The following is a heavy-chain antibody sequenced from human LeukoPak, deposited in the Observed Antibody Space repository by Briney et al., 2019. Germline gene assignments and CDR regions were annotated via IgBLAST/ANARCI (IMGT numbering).Heavy chain of an antibody. Sequence: GGSLRLSCAASGFTFSSYWMHWVRQAPGKGLVWVSRINSDGRSTSYAASVKGRVTLSRDNAKNTLYLQMNSLRAEDTAVYYCAELGISMIGGVWGKGTTVTISS. CDR1: GFTFSSYW. CDR2: INSDGRST. J-gene: IGHJ6*04. CDR3: AELGISMIGGV. V-gene: IGHV3-74*01. D-gene: IGHD3-10*02.